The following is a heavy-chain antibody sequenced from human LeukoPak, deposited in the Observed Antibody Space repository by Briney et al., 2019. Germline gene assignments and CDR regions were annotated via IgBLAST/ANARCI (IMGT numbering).Heavy chain of an antibody. CDR3: ARAGPEFVDAFDI. CDR1: GFTFSTYW. D-gene: IGHD3-10*01. V-gene: IGHV3-74*01. J-gene: IGHJ3*02. Sequence: GGSLRLSCAASGFTFSTYWMHWVRQAPGKGLVWVSHINSDGSRTNYADSVKGRFAISRDNAKNTLFLQMNSLRAEDTAVYYCARAGPEFVDAFDIWGQGTMVTVSS. CDR2: INSDGSRT.